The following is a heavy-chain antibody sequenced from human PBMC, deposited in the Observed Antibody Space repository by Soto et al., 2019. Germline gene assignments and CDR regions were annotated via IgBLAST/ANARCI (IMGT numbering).Heavy chain of an antibody. CDR1: GFIFSNFG. J-gene: IGHJ6*02. CDR3: ARDPRTARASAMDV. D-gene: IGHD6-6*01. Sequence: GGFLRLSCTASGFIFSNFGMHWVRQAPGKGLEWVAGVWYDGSNGVSAESVKGRFTISRDNSKNTLYLQMTSLRAEDTAVYYCARDPRTARASAMDVWGQGTTVTVSS. CDR2: VWYDGSNG. V-gene: IGHV3-33*01.